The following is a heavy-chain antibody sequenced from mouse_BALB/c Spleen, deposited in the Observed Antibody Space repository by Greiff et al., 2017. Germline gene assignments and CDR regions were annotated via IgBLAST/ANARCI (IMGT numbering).Heavy chain of an antibody. CDR1: GFNIKDTY. CDR3: ALTGLYAMDY. CDR2: IDPANGNT. Sequence: EVKLMESGAELVKPGASVKLSCTASGFNIKDTYMHWVKQRPEQGLEWIGRIDPANGNTKYDPKFQGKATITADTSSNTAYLQLSSLTSEDTAVYYCALTGLYAMDYWGQGTSVTVSS. J-gene: IGHJ4*01. V-gene: IGHV14-3*02. D-gene: IGHD4-1*01.